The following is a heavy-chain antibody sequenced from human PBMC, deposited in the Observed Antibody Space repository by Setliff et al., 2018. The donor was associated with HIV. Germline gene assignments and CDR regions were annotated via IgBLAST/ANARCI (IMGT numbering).Heavy chain of an antibody. V-gene: IGHV4-61*08. CDR3: ARGDILTGYYY. CDR1: GGSISSGGYY. CDR2: IYTSGST. D-gene: IGHD3-9*01. J-gene: IGHJ4*02. Sequence: SETLSLTCTVSGGSISSGGYYWSWIRQHPGKGLEWIGYIYTSGSTNYNPSLEGRVTISVDTSKNQFSLKLSSVTAADTAVYYCARGDILTGYYYWDQGTLVTVSS.